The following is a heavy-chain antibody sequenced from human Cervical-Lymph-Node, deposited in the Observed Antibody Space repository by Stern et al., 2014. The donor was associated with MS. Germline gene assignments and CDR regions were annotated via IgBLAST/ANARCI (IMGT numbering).Heavy chain of an antibody. CDR2: IIPIFGTP. CDR1: GGPFRNYA. Sequence: MQLVESGAEVKKPGSSVKVSCKASGGPFRNYAITWVRQAPGQGLEWMGGIIPIFGTPNYPQNFQGRLTITAHESTSTAYMELSSLRSEDTAVYYCARDISGIYFDYWGQGTLVTVSS. V-gene: IGHV1-69*01. CDR3: ARDISGIYFDY. D-gene: IGHD3-10*01. J-gene: IGHJ4*02.